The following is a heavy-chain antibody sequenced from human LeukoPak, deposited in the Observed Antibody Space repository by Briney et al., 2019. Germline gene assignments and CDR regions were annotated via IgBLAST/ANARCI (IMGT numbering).Heavy chain of an antibody. CDR3: ATEYSSSWKRGFDY. CDR2: FDPEDGET. V-gene: IGHV1-24*01. Sequence: ASAKVSCKASGYTFTGYYMHWVRQAPGKGLEWMGGFDPEDGETIYAQKFQGRVTMTEDTSTDTAYMELSSLRSEDTAVYYCATEYSSSWKRGFDYWGQGTLVTVSS. J-gene: IGHJ4*02. D-gene: IGHD6-13*01. CDR1: GYTFTGYY.